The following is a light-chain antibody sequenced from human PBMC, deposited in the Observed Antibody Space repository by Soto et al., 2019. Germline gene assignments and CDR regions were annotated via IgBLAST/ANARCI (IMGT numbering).Light chain of an antibody. CDR2: KAS. Sequence: DIQMTQSPSTLSASVGDRVTITCRASQNINTLLAWYQHKPGKAPKLLIYKASNLEGGVPSRFSGTGSGTEFTLTISSLQPDDFATYFCQQYNTDSRTFGQGTKVETK. CDR3: QQYNTDSRT. J-gene: IGKJ2*02. CDR1: QNINTL. V-gene: IGKV1-5*03.